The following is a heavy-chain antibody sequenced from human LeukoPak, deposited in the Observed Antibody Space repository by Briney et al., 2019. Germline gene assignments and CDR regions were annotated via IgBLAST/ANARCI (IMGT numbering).Heavy chain of an antibody. CDR3: ASQESRYSIAASET. CDR1: GGSISSSSYY. V-gene: IGHV4-39*01. Sequence: SETLSLTCTVSGGSISSSSYYWGWIRQPPGRGLEWIGSIYYSGNTFYSPSLKSRVTISVDTSKNQFSLKLSSVTAADTAVYYCASQESRYSIAASETWGQGTLVTVSS. D-gene: IGHD6-13*01. CDR2: IYYSGNT. J-gene: IGHJ5*02.